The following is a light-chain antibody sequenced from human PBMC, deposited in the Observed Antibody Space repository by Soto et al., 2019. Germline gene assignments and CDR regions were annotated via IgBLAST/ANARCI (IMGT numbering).Light chain of an antibody. CDR2: GNN. J-gene: IGLJ2*01. CDR3: QSYDSSLSHVV. Sequence: QSLLTQPPSVSGAPGQRVTISCTGSSSNIGAGYDVHWYQQLPGTAPKLLIYGNNNRPSGVPDRFSGSKSGTSASLAITGLQAEDEADYYCQSYDSSLSHVVFGGGTKLTVL. V-gene: IGLV1-40*01. CDR1: SSNIGAGYD.